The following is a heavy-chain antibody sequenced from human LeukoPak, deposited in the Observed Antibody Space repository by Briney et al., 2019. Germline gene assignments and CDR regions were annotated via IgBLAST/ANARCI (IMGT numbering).Heavy chain of an antibody. D-gene: IGHD3-10*01. J-gene: IGHJ4*02. V-gene: IGHV4-34*01. CDR1: GGSFSGYY. CDR2: INHTGST. Sequence: SETLSLTCAVYGGSFSGYYWSWIRQPPGKGLEWIGEINHTGSTNYNPSLKSRVTISGDTSKNQFSLKLSSVTAADTAVYYCARDLGAVGSGSPFEVGYWGQGSLVTVSS. CDR3: ARDLGAVGSGSPFEVGY.